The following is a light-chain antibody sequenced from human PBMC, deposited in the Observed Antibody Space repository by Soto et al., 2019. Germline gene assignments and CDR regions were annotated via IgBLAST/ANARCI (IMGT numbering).Light chain of an antibody. Sequence: QSALTQPASVSGSPGQSITISCTGTSSDVGGYDYVSWFQQHPGKAPSLMLYDVYRRPSGVSYRFSGSKSGNTASLTISGLQAEDEADYYCSSYTTTSTVVFGGGTKVTVL. V-gene: IGLV2-14*01. J-gene: IGLJ2*01. CDR2: DVY. CDR3: SSYTTTSTVV. CDR1: SSDVGGYDY.